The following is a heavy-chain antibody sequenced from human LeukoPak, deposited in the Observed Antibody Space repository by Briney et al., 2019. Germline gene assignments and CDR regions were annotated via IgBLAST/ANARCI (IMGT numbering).Heavy chain of an antibody. CDR1: GGSISSGDYY. CDR2: IYYSGST. D-gene: IGHD3-22*01. CDR3: ARALSYYYDSSGNVDAFDI. Sequence: PSETLSLTCTVSGGSISSGDYYWSWIRQPPGKGLEWIGYIYYSGSTYYNPSLKSRVTISVDTSKNQFSLKLSSVTAADTAVYYCARALSYYYDSSGNVDAFDIWAKGQWSPSLQ. V-gene: IGHV4-30-4*01. J-gene: IGHJ3*02.